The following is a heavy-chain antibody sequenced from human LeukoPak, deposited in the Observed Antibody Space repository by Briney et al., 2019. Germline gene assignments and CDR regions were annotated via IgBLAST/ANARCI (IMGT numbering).Heavy chain of an antibody. J-gene: IGHJ4*02. V-gene: IGHV4-38-2*01. CDR3: ARRFNGGSYYFDY. Sequence: SETLSLTCAVSGYSISSGYYWGWIRQPPGKGLEWIGSIYHSGSTYYNPSLKSRVTISVDTSKNQSSLKLSSVTAADTAVYYCARRFNGGSYYFDYWGQGTLVTVSS. D-gene: IGHD1-26*01. CDR1: GYSISSGYY. CDR2: IYHSGST.